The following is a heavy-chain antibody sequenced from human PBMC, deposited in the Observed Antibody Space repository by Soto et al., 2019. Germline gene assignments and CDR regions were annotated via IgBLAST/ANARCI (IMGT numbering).Heavy chain of an antibody. V-gene: IGHV4-39*01. J-gene: IGHJ1*01. D-gene: IGHD1-26*01. CDR2: LYYTGST. Sequence: QLQLRESGPGLVTPSETLSLTCTVSGASITTDSYYWTWIRQTPGRGLEWIGTLYYTGSTYYNPSLNSRVTISISTSKNQVSLTLTSLTAADTAIYYCASPPLLTIHTIEAEFFQHWGQGTLVTVSS. CDR1: GASITTDSYY. CDR3: ASPPLLTIHTIEAEFFQH.